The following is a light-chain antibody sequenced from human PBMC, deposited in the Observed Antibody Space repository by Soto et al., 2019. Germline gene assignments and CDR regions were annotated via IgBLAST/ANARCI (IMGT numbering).Light chain of an antibody. Sequence: ELAQPPSVSVSPGQTARITCSGDALPQKYVCWYQQKSGQAPVLVIYDDSKRPSGIPERFSGSSSGTMATLTISGAQVEDEADYYCYSTDSSDNHRVFGGGTKVTVL. J-gene: IGLJ2*01. CDR1: ALPQKY. V-gene: IGLV3-10*01. CDR3: YSTDSSDNHRV. CDR2: DDS.